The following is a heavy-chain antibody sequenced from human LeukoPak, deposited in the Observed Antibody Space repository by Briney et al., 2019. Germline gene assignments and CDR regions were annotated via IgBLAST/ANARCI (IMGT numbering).Heavy chain of an antibody. CDR1: GFTFSSYA. V-gene: IGHV3-30*04. CDR2: IAYDGSNK. D-gene: IGHD3-10*01. J-gene: IGHJ4*02. Sequence: HPGGSLRLSCAASGFTFSSYAMHWVSQAPGKGLEWVAVIAYDGSNKYYADSVKGRFTISRDNSKNTLYLQMNRLRAEDTAVYYCARVASDYYGSGSYYNVEYYFYYWGQGTLVTVSS. CDR3: ARVASDYYGSGSYYNVEYYFYY.